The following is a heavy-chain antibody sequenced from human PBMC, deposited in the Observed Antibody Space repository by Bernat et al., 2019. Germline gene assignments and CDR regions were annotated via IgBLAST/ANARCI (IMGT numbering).Heavy chain of an antibody. V-gene: IGHV3-30-3*01. CDR2: ISYDGSNK. CDR1: GFTFSSYA. J-gene: IGHJ3*02. CDR3: AREGHRGAFDI. Sequence: VQLVESGGGLVQPGGSLRLSCAASGFTFSSYAMHWVRQAPGKGLEWVAVISYDGSNKYYADSVKGRFTISRDNSKNTLYLQMNSLRAEDTAVYYCAREGHRGAFDIWGQGTMVTVSS.